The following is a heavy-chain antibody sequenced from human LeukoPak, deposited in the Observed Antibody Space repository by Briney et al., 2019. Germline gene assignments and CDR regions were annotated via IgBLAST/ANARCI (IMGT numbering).Heavy chain of an antibody. V-gene: IGHV1-18*01. CDR1: GYTFTSYG. Sequence: ASVKVSCKASGYTFTSYGSSWVRQAPGQGLEWMGWISAYNGNTNYAQKLQGRVTMTTDTSTSTAYMELRSLRSDDTAVYYCARVWFGELFKYYYYYYMDVWGKGTTVTISS. CDR3: ARVWFGELFKYYYYYYMDV. J-gene: IGHJ6*03. CDR2: ISAYNGNT. D-gene: IGHD3-10*01.